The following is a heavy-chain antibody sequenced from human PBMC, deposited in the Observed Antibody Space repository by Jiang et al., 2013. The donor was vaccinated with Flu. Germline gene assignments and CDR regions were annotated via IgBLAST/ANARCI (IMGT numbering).Heavy chain of an antibody. Sequence: VVSFDGRIKTNSRLRRRAGFTISRDNSKNTLYLQMSSLRADDTAVYYCVKDLDLYCAGDCYVFDNWGQGTLVTVSS. V-gene: IGHV3-30*15. D-gene: IGHD2-21*02. CDR2: VSFDGRI. CDR3: VKDLDLYCAGDCYVFDN. J-gene: IGHJ4*02.